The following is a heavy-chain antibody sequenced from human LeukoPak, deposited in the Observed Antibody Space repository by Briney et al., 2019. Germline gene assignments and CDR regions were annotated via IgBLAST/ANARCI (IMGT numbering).Heavy chain of an antibody. CDR3: ARLDYYGSGSSIGAFDI. CDR2: IYTSGST. CDR1: GGSISSSSYY. Sequence: PSETLSLTCTVSGGSISSSSYYWGWIRQPAGKGLEWIGRIYTSGSTNYNPSLKSRVTISVDTSKNQFSLKLSSVTAADTAVYYCARLDYYGSGSSIGAFDIWSQGTMVTVSS. J-gene: IGHJ3*02. V-gene: IGHV4-61*02. D-gene: IGHD3-10*01.